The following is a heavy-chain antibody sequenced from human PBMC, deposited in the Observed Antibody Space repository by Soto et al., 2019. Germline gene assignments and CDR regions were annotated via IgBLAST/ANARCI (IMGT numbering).Heavy chain of an antibody. CDR1: GASINGGGYY. CDR3: ASGKAWEVILAY. Sequence: PSETLSLTCTVSGASINGGGYYWSWIRQLPGKGLEWIGYIYFSGTTYYNPSLASRVTISLDTSQNQFSLKLSSVTPADTAVYYCASGKAWEVILAYWGQGTLVTVSS. V-gene: IGHV4-31*03. D-gene: IGHD3-16*02. CDR2: IYFSGTT. J-gene: IGHJ4*02.